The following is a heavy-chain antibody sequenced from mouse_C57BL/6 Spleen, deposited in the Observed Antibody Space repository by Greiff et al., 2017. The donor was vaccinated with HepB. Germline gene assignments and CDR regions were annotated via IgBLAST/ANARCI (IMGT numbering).Heavy chain of an antibody. D-gene: IGHD1-1*01. CDR1: GYTFTSYW. J-gene: IGHJ4*01. CDR2: IYPSDSET. CDR3: ARQYYGRGAMDY. V-gene: IGHV1-61*01. Sequence: QVQLQQPGAELVRPGSSVKLSCKASGYTFTSYWMDWVKQRPGQGLEWIGNIYPSDSETHYNQKFKDKATLTVDKSSSTAYMQLSSLTSEDSAVYYCARQYYGRGAMDYWGQGTSVTVSS.